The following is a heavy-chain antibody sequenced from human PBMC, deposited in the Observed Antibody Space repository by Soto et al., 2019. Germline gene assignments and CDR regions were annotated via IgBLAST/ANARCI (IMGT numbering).Heavy chain of an antibody. Sequence: QVQLVQSGAEVKKPGASVKVSCKASGYTFTGYYMHWVRQAPGQGLEWMGWINPNSGGTNYAQKFQGGVTMTRDTSISTAYMELSRLRSDDTAVYYCARDGIGYSGYGTYYYYGMDVWGQGTTVTVSS. J-gene: IGHJ6*02. CDR3: ARDGIGYSGYGTYYYYGMDV. CDR1: GYTFTGYY. D-gene: IGHD5-12*01. V-gene: IGHV1-2*02. CDR2: INPNSGGT.